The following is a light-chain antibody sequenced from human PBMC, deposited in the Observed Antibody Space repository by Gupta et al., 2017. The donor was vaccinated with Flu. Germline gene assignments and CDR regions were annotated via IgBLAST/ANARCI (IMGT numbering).Light chain of an antibody. CDR3: QQVNSDPYT. Sequence: PSFRSASVRDRVTITCRASQGISSYLAWYQQKPGKAPRLLIYDASTLQSGVPSRFNGSGSRTEFTLTISSLQPEDFSTYYCQQVNSDPYTFGQGTKLEIK. CDR2: DAS. V-gene: IGKV1-9*01. J-gene: IGKJ2*01. CDR1: QGISSY.